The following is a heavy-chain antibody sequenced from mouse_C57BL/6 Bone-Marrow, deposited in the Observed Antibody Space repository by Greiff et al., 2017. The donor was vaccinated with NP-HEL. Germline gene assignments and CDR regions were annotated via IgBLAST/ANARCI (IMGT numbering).Heavy chain of an antibody. D-gene: IGHD5-5*01. Sequence: VKLMESGAELVRPGTSVKVSCKASGYAFTNYLIEWVKQRPGQGLEWIGVINPGSGGTNYNEKFKGKATLTADKSSSTAYMQLSSLTSEDSAVYFCARDYLYAMDYWGQGTSVTVSS. CDR1: GYAFTNYL. J-gene: IGHJ4*01. CDR2: INPGSGGT. V-gene: IGHV1-54*01. CDR3: ARDYLYAMDY.